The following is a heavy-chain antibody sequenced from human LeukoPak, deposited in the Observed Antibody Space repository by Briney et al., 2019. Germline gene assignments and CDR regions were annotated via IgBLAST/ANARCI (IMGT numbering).Heavy chain of an antibody. D-gene: IGHD2-2*01. CDR2: ISSSSTYI. CDR1: GFTFTSYW. Sequence: PGGSLRLSCAASGFTFTSYWMSWVRQAPGKGLEWVSSISSSSTYIYYADSLKGRFTISRDNAKNSLYLHMNSLRAEDTAVYYCARETFCTSTRCPIGDHFDYWGRGTLVTVSS. V-gene: IGHV3-21*01. CDR3: ARETFCTSTRCPIGDHFDY. J-gene: IGHJ4*02.